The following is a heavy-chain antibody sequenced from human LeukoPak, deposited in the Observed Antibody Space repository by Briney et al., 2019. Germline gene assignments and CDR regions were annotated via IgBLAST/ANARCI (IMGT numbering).Heavy chain of an antibody. D-gene: IGHD3-22*01. CDR2: ISYDGSNK. CDR1: GFTFTNYP. V-gene: IGHV3-30-3*01. CDR3: ARDLHSSGYYDAFDI. Sequence: GGSLRLSCAASGFTFTNYPMHWVRQAPGKGLEWVAVISYDGSNKYYADSVKGRFTISRDNSKNTLYLQMNSLRAVDTAVYYCARDLHSSGYYDAFDIWGQGTMVTVSS. J-gene: IGHJ3*02.